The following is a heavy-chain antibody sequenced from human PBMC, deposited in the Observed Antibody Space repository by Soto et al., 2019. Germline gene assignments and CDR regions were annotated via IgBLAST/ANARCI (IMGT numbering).Heavy chain of an antibody. D-gene: IGHD2-15*01. J-gene: IGHJ6*02. Sequence: SETLSLTCTVSGGSISSYYWSWIRQPPGKGLEWIGYIYYSGSTNYNPSLKSRVTISVDTSKNQFSLKLSSVTAADTAVYYCARDDTVVTPKYYYYYGMDVWGQGTTVTVS. V-gene: IGHV4-59*01. CDR1: GGSISSYY. CDR2: IYYSGST. CDR3: ARDDTVVTPKYYYYYGMDV.